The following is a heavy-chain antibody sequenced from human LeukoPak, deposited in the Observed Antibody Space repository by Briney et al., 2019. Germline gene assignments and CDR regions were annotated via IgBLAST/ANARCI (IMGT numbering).Heavy chain of an antibody. CDR2: ITGSGGYT. CDR1: GFTFSNYA. CDR3: AKAGPYSSSSPDY. J-gene: IGHJ4*02. Sequence: PGGSLRLSCAASGFTFSNYAMTWVRQAPGKGLEWVSAITGSGGYTYYTDSVKGRFTISRDNSKNTLYLQMNSLRAADTAVYYCAKAGPYSSSSPDYWGQGTLVTVSS. V-gene: IGHV3-23*01. D-gene: IGHD6-13*01.